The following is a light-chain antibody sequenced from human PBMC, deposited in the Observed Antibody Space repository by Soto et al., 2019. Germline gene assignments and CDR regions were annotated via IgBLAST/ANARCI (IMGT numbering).Light chain of an antibody. J-gene: IGKJ4*01. V-gene: IGKV3-11*01. CDR1: QSVSSY. CDR2: DAS. CDR3: QQRSNWPST. Sequence: EIVLTQSPATLSLSPGERATLSCRASQSVSSYLAWYQQRPVQAPRLLIYDASSRATGIPARFSGSGSGTDLTLTITSLEPEDSAVYYCQQRSNWPSTFGGGTKVEI.